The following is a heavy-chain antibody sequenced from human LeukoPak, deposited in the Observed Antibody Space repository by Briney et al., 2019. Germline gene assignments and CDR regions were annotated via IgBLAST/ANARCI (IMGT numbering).Heavy chain of an antibody. J-gene: IGHJ4*02. CDR1: GFTFSDYY. D-gene: IGHD5-24*01. CDR2: ISSSGTI. V-gene: IGHV3-11*01. CDR3: AKQLVSIYYFDY. Sequence: GGSLRLSCAASGFTFSDYYMSWIRQAPGKGLEWVSYISSSGTIYYADSVKGRFTISRDNAKNSLYLQMNSLRAEDTAVYYCAKQLVSIYYFDYWGQGTLVTVSS.